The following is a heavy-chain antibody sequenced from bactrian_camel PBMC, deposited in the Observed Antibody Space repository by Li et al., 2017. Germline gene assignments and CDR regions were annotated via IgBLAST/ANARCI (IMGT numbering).Heavy chain of an antibody. D-gene: IGHD3*01. Sequence: VQLVESGGGLAQLGRSVTLSCVGQGFNFANTRMGWIRMPPGKAMEWVSDISASGVTADYEASVKGRFTISRDNVKNTLYLDMNSLRTEDTALYWCATAPMFPAWGQGTQVTVS. CDR1: GFNFANTR. V-gene: IGHV3-1*01. J-gene: IGHJ6*01. CDR2: ISASGVTA. CDR3: ATAPMFPA.